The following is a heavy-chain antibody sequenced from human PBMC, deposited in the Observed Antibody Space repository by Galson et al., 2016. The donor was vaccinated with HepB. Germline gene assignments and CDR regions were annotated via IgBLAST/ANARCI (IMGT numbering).Heavy chain of an antibody. CDR3: ARDLWPRSYYYGSGSYYPTPDY. J-gene: IGHJ4*02. V-gene: IGHV3-33*01. CDR2: IWHDGSSK. Sequence: SLRLSCAASGFTFSSYGMHWGRQAPGKGLEWVAVIWHDGSSKYYADSVKGRFTISRDNSKNMLYLQMNSLRAEDTALYYCARDLWPRSYYYGSGSYYPTPDYWGQGTLVTVSS. D-gene: IGHD3-10*01. CDR1: GFTFSSYG.